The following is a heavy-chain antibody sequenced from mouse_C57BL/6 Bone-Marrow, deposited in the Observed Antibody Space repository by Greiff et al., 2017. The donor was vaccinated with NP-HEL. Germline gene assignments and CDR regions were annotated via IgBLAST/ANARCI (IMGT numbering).Heavy chain of an antibody. D-gene: IGHD2-2*01. CDR1: GFSFTSYG. CDR3: DQYGYYGYFDV. J-gene: IGHJ1*03. V-gene: IGHV2-2*01. Sequence: VQLQQSGPGLVQPSQSLSITCTVSGFSFTSYGVHWVRQSPGKGLEWLGVIWSGGSTDYNAAFISRLSISKDNPKSQVFFKMNSLQADDTAIYYCDQYGYYGYFDVWGTGTTVTVSS. CDR2: IWSGGST.